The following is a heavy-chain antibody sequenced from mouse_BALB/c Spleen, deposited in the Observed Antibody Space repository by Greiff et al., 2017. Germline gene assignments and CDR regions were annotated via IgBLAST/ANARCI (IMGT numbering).Heavy chain of an antibody. J-gene: IGHJ2*01. Sequence: DVKLVESGGGLVKPGGSLKLSCAASGFTFSSYAMSWVRQTPEKRLEWVASISSGGSTYYPDSVKGRFTISRDNARNILYLQMSSLRSEDTAMYYCARRYGSFDYWGQGTTLTVSS. CDR1: GFTFSSYA. V-gene: IGHV5-6-5*01. CDR3: ARRYGSFDY. CDR2: ISSGGST. D-gene: IGHD1-2*01.